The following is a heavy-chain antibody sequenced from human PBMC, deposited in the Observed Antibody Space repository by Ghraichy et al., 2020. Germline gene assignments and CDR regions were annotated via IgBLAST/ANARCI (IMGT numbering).Heavy chain of an antibody. J-gene: IGHJ1*01. V-gene: IGHV4-39*07. CDR3: ARDRRGYFQH. Sequence: SETLSLTCTVSGGSISSSSYYWGWIRQPPGKGLEWIGSIYYSGSTYYNPSLKSRVTISVDTSKNQFSLKLSSVTAADTAVYYCARDRRGYFQHWGQGTLVTVSS. CDR2: IYYSGST. CDR1: GGSISSSSYY.